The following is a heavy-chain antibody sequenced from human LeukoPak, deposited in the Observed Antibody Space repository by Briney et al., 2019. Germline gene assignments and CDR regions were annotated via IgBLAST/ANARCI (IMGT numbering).Heavy chain of an antibody. D-gene: IGHD3-22*01. Sequence: SETLSLTCAVYGESFSAFSWNWLRQSPGRGLEWIGEISHRGRTTYNPSLNSRVIISVDASKNQFSLNLTSVTAAGTAVYYCARGMVVKFPYMDVWGQGATVTVSS. V-gene: IGHV4-34*01. J-gene: IGHJ6*03. CDR1: GESFSAFS. CDR2: ISHRGRT. CDR3: ARGMVVKFPYMDV.